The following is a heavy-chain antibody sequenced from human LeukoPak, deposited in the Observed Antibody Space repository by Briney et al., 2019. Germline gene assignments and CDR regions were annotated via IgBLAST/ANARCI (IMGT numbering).Heavy chain of an antibody. V-gene: IGHV3-53*04. CDR3: ASRYSSGWDYYYYGMDV. J-gene: IGHJ6*02. CDR1: GFTVSSNY. CDR2: IYSGGST. Sequence: GGSLRLSCAASGFTVSSNYMSWVRQAPGKGLEWVSVIYSGGSTYYADSVKGRFTISRHNSKNTLYLQMNSLRAEDTAVYYCASRYSSGWDYYYYGMDVWGQGTTVTVSS. D-gene: IGHD6-19*01.